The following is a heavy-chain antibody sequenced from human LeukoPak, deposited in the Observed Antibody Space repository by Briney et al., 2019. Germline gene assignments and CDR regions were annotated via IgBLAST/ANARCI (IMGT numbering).Heavy chain of an antibody. J-gene: IGHJ4*02. CDR1: GFTFSDHW. D-gene: IGHD4-11*01. CDR3: ARLLGGYSNYGWYFDY. CDR2: INGYGNTT. V-gene: IGHV3-74*01. Sequence: GGPLRLSCEVSGFTFSDHWMHWIRQVPGKGLVWVSRINGYGNTTTYAGFVKGRFTISRENAKNSLYLQMNSLRAGDTAVYYCARLLGGYSNYGWYFDYWGQGTLVTVSS.